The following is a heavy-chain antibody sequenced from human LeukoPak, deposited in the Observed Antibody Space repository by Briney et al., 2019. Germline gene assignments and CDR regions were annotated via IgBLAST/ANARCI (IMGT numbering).Heavy chain of an antibody. CDR3: ARGRSLYDILTGYRMFDS. CDR1: GGSFSGYY. J-gene: IGHJ4*02. Sequence: PSETLSLTCAVYGGSFSGYYWCWIRQPPGKGLEWVGEINESGNTNYSPSLKSRGTISVDTSKTQVSLKLSSVTAADSAVYSGARGRSLYDILTGYRMFDSWGQGTLVTVSS. CDR2: INESGNT. D-gene: IGHD3-9*01. V-gene: IGHV4-34*01.